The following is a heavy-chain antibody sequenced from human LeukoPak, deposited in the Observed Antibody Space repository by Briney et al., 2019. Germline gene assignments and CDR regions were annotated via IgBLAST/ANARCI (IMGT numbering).Heavy chain of an antibody. CDR2: IFFTGRT. CDR1: GGSVNSGAYY. D-gene: IGHD3-10*01. Sequence: SQTLSLTCTVSGGSVNSGAYYWSWIRQCPGKGLEWIGQIFFTGRTDYNPSLQSRLSISIDTSKNQFSMELSSVTVADTATYYCARDRVSGMDFWGQGTLVTVSS. V-gene: IGHV4-31*03. CDR3: ARDRVSGMDF. J-gene: IGHJ4*02.